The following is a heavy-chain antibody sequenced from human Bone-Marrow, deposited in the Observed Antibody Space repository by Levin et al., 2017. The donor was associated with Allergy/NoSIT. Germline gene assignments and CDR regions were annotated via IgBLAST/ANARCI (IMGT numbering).Heavy chain of an antibody. CDR1: DGSLSNYY. V-gene: IGHV4-59*08. Sequence: SETLSLTCTVSDGSLSNYYWIWIRQPPGQGLEYIGYLYDSESTNYNPSLRSRVTMSLDPSKNQISLKLTSVTAADTAVSYCSSPKREDPLSPDRPTRHYFYYGMDVWGQGTTVRVSS. J-gene: IGHJ6*02. D-gene: IGHD5/OR15-5a*01. CDR3: SSPKREDPLSPDRPTRHYFYYGMDV. CDR2: LYDSEST.